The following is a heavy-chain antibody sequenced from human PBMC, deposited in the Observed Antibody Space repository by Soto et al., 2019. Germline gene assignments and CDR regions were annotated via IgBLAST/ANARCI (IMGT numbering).Heavy chain of an antibody. V-gene: IGHV3-23*01. CDR3: AGARAGTPAGAYYYGLDV. J-gene: IGHJ6*02. CDR2: ISGNSAAT. CDR1: GFTFSSYV. Sequence: EVQLLESGGGLVQPGGSLRLSCAASGFTFSSYVMRWIRQASGKGPEWVSGISGNSAATYHAESVRGRSTISRDNSKNTLYLHRNSLRAEDTAVYYCAGARAGTPAGAYYYGLDVWGQGTTVTVSS. D-gene: IGHD7-27*01.